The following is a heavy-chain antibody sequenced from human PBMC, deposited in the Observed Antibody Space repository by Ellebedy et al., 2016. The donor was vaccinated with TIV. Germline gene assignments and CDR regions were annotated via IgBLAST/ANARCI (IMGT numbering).Heavy chain of an antibody. D-gene: IGHD6-13*01. CDR2: ISSSSSYT. CDR3: AREWAPIAAAGNVVD. Sequence: GESLKISCAASGFTFSDYYMSWIRQAPGKGLEWISYISSSSSYTNYADSVKGRFTISRDNSKNTLYLQMNSLRAEDTAVYYCAREWAPIAAAGNVVDWGQGTLVTVSS. J-gene: IGHJ4*02. CDR1: GFTFSDYY. V-gene: IGHV3-11*06.